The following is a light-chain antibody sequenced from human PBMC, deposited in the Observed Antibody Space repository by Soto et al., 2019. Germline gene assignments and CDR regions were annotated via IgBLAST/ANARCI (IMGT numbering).Light chain of an antibody. CDR2: DVS. CDR3: CAFAGSYTFWV. Sequence: QSVLTQPRSVSGSPGQSVTISCTGTSSDVGDYNYVSWYQQYPGKAPKLVIYDVSKRPSGVPDRFSGSTSGNTASLTISVLQATAEADYYSCAFAGSYTFWVFGGGTKVTVL. J-gene: IGLJ3*02. V-gene: IGLV2-11*01. CDR1: SSDVGDYNY.